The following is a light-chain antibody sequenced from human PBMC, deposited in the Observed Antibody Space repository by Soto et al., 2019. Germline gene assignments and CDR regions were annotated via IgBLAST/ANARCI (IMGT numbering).Light chain of an antibody. CDR1: QSISTY. Sequence: DIPMTQSPSSLSASVGDRVTITCRASQSISTYLHWYQEKPGRPPKLLIYTASSLQSGVPSRFTGSGSGTDFTLTISSLQPEDFATYYYQQSYSPLHTFGPGTKVEI. V-gene: IGKV1-39*01. CDR3: QQSYSPLHT. J-gene: IGKJ3*01. CDR2: TAS.